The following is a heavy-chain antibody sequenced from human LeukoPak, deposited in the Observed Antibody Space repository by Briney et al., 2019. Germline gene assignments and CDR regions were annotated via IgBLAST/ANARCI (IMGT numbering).Heavy chain of an antibody. J-gene: IGHJ3*02. Sequence: PSETLSLTCSVSGGSINSFYWSWIRQPPGKGLERIGYIYYSGSTNYNPSLKSRVTISVDTSKNQFSLNLSSVTAADTAVYYCARHWGSRGAFDIWGQGTMVTVSS. CDR3: ARHWGSRGAFDI. D-gene: IGHD7-27*01. CDR1: GGSINSFY. CDR2: IYYSGST. V-gene: IGHV4-59*01.